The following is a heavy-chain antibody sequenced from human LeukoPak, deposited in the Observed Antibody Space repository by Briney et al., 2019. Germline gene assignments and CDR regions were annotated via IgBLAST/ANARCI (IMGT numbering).Heavy chain of an antibody. D-gene: IGHD2-2*01. V-gene: IGHV3-23*01. J-gene: IGHJ4*02. CDR3: AKDRYCSSTTCSRYFDY. CDR1: GFTFSSYA. Sequence: GGSLRLSCAASGFTFSSYAMSWVRQAPGKGLEWDSAISLIGGSTHYADSVKGRFTISRDNSMNTLYLQMNSLSAEDTAVYYCAKDRYCSSTTCSRYFDYWGQGTLVTVSS. CDR2: ISLIGGST.